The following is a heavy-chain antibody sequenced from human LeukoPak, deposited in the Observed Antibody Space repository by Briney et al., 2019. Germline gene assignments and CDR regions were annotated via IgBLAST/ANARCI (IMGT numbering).Heavy chain of an antibody. CDR1: GYSISSGYY. J-gene: IGHJ5*02. CDR2: IYHSGST. V-gene: IGHV4-38-2*02. CDR3: ARDITMIVAGGTNNWFDP. Sequence: TSSETLSLTCTVSGYSISSGYYWGWIRQPPGKGLEWIGSIYHSGSTYYNPSLKSRVTISVDTSKNQFSLKLSSVTAADTAAYYCARDITMIVAGGTNNWFDPWGQGTLVTVSS. D-gene: IGHD3-22*01.